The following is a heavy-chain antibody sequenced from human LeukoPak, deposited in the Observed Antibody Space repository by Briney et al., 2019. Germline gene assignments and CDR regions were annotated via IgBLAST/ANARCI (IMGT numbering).Heavy chain of an antibody. V-gene: IGHV4-30-4*08. CDR3: ARADDVRGYSYGSLDY. Sequence: SWIRQPPGKGLEWIGYIYYSGSTYYNPSLKSRVTISVDTSKNQFSLKLSSVTAADTAVYYCARADDVRGYSYGSLDYWGQGTLVTVSS. D-gene: IGHD5-18*01. CDR2: IYYSGST. J-gene: IGHJ4*02.